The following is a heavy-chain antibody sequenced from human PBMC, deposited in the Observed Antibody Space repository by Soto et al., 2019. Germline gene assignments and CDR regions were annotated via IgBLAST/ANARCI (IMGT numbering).Heavy chain of an antibody. D-gene: IGHD1-1*01. V-gene: IGHV3-15*01. CDR1: GFTFNIAW. CDR3: TAAIRTGTYGF. Sequence: EVQLVESGGGLVKPGGSLRLSCAASGFTFNIAWMSWVRQATGKGLEWVGRIKSKTDGGTTDYAAPVKGRFTISRDDSNNTLYLQMNSLKTEDTAVYYCTAAIRTGTYGFWGQGTLVTVSS. J-gene: IGHJ4*02. CDR2: IKSKTDGGTT.